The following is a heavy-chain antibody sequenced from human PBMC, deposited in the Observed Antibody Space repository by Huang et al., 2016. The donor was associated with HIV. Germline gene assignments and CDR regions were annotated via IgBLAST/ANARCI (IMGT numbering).Heavy chain of an antibody. CDR1: GFTFTNYA. D-gene: IGHD3-10*01. CDR3: ARPQGDKVRGIIRSYYYYYGMDV. Sequence: GFTFTNYAMNWVRQAPGKGLEWVSAIGSSSSYIYYADSVKGRFTISRDDAKNSLNLQMNSLRAEDTAVYYCARPQGDKVRGIIRSYYYYYGMDVWGRGTTVTVSS. V-gene: IGHV3-21*06. CDR2: IGSSSSYI. J-gene: IGHJ6*02.